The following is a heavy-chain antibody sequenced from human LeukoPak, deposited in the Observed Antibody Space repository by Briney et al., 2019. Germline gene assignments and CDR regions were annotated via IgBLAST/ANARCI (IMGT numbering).Heavy chain of an antibody. CDR1: GFTLSSSA. V-gene: IGHV3-21*01. J-gene: IGHJ4*02. D-gene: IGHD1-26*01. CDR3: SRDPTYYLRYGYFDY. Sequence: GGSLRLSCAASGFTLSSSAMNWVRQAPGKGLEWVSSINNVGSHIYYAGSVKGRFTISRDNTKNSLYLQMNSLRAEDTAVYYCSRDPTYYLRYGYFDYWGQGALVTVSP. CDR2: INNVGSHI.